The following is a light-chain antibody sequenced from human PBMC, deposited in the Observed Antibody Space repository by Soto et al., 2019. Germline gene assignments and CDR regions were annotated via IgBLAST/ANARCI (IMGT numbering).Light chain of an antibody. Sequence: EVVLTQSPATLSLSPGERATLSCRASENVRPFVDWYQQKPGQAPRLLIHGASNRATGIPDRFSGSGSGTDFTLTISNLEPEDFAVYYCQQHSHWPPWTFGQGTRVEIQ. CDR3: QQHSHWPPWT. CDR2: GAS. CDR1: ENVRPF. V-gene: IGKV3-11*01. J-gene: IGKJ1*01.